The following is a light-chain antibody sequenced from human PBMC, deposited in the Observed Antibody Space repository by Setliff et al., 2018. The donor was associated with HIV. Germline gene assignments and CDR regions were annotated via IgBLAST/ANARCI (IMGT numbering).Light chain of an antibody. CDR2: DTS. V-gene: IGLV7-46*01. Sequence: QAVVTQEPSLTVSPGGTVTLTCGSSTGADTSGHYPYWLQQKPGQAPRTLIYDTSNKKSWTPARFSGSLLGGKAALTLSGAQPEDEADYYCFLSFSGAHFVFGTGTKVTVL. CDR3: FLSFSGAHFV. J-gene: IGLJ1*01. CDR1: TGADTSGHY.